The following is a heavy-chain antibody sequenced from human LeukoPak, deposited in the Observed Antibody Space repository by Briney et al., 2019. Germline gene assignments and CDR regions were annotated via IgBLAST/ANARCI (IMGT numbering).Heavy chain of an antibody. CDR3: ARENSGSFIFDY. CDR1: GFTFSSYA. Sequence: GGSLRLSCAASGFTFSSYAMSWVRQAPGKGLEWVSAISGSGGSTYYADSLKGRLTISRDNSKNTLYLQMNSLRAEDTAVYYCARENSGSFIFDYWGQGTLVTVSS. D-gene: IGHD1-26*01. CDR2: ISGSGGST. V-gene: IGHV3-23*01. J-gene: IGHJ4*02.